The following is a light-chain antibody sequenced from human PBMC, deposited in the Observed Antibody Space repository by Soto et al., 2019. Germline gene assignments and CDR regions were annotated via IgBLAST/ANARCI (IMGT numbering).Light chain of an antibody. Sequence: QSALAQPPSASGSPGQSVTVSCTGTSSDVGGYNYVSWYQQYPGKAPKLMIYEVSKRPPGVPDRFSGSKSGYTASLTVSGLQAEDEADYYCSSYAGSSNFYVFXTGTKVTVL. J-gene: IGLJ1*01. V-gene: IGLV2-8*01. CDR1: SSDVGGYNY. CDR2: EVS. CDR3: SSYAGSSNFYV.